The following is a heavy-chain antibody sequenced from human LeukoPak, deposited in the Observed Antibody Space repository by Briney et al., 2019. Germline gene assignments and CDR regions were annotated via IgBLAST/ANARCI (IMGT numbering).Heavy chain of an antibody. Sequence: GGSLRLSCAASGFTFSSYAMHWVRQAPGKGLEWVAVISYNGSNKYYADSVKGRFTISRDNSKNTLYLQMNSLRAEDTAVYYCACEYSSSWFDYWGQGTLVTVSS. J-gene: IGHJ4*02. D-gene: IGHD6-13*01. CDR1: GFTFSSYA. CDR2: ISYNGSNK. V-gene: IGHV3-30-3*01. CDR3: ACEYSSSWFDY.